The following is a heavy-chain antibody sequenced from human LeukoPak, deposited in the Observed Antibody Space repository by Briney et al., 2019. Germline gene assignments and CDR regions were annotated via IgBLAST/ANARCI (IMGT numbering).Heavy chain of an antibody. J-gene: IGHJ3*02. CDR1: GYNFAKYW. D-gene: IGHD2-15*01. CDR2: IYPGDSDT. CDR3: ARRQYCSGGDCYSGAFDI. Sequence: GESLKISCKGSGYNFAKYWIAWVRQMPGKGLEWMGIIYPGDSDTRYSPSFQGQVTIAADKSINTAYLQWSSLKASDTAIYYCARRQYCSGGDCYSGAFDIWGQGTMVTVSS. V-gene: IGHV5-51*01.